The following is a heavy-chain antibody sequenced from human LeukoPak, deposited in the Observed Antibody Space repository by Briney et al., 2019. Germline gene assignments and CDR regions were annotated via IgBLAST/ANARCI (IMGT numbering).Heavy chain of an antibody. CDR3: AKDFSGSPDY. J-gene: IGHJ4*02. D-gene: IGHD1-26*01. CDR1: GFTFSSYA. V-gene: IGHV3-23*01. CDR2: LSGSGGST. Sequence: GGSLRLSCAASGFTFSSYAMSWVRQAPGKGLEWVSALSGSGGSTYYADSVKGRFTISRDNSKNSLYLQMNSLRTEDTALYYCAKDFSGSPDYWGQGTLVTVSS.